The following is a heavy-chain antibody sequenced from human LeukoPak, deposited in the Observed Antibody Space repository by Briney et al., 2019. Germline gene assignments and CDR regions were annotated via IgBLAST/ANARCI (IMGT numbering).Heavy chain of an antibody. CDR2: ISGSGGTT. D-gene: IGHD2-15*01. CDR1: GFTFNSFA. CDR3: ALAAAASSFDY. Sequence: GGSLRLSCAASGFTFNSFAMNWVRQTPGKGLEWVSGISGSGGTTYYADSVKGRFTISRDNSKNTLYLQMNSLRVEDTAVYYCALAAAASSFDYWGQGTLLTVSS. J-gene: IGHJ4*02. V-gene: IGHV3-23*01.